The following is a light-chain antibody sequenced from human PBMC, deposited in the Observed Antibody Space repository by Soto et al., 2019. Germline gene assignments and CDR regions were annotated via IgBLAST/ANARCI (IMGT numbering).Light chain of an antibody. V-gene: IGKV1-5*02. CDR2: DAS. J-gene: IGKJ1*01. Sequence: DIQMTQSPSILSASVGDRVTIICRASQSISSWLSWYQQKPGKAPKLLIYDASNLQSGVPSRFSGSGSGTEFTLTISSLQPDDLATYYCQQYNTYRTFGKGNKVEIK. CDR3: QQYNTYRT. CDR1: QSISSW.